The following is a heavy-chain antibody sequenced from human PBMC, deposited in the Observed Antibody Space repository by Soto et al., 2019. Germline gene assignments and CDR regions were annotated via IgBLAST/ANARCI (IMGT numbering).Heavy chain of an antibody. V-gene: IGHV3-23*01. J-gene: IGHJ4*02. CDR3: AKDAPDYYDSSGYSSSD. CDR2: ISGSGGST. CDR1: GFTFSSYA. Sequence: EVQLLESGGGLVQPGGSLRLSCAASGFTFSSYAMSWVRQAPGKGLEWVSAISGSGGSTYYADSVKGRFTISRDNSKNPLYLQMNSLRAEDTAVYYCAKDAPDYYDSSGYSSSDWGQGTLVTVSS. D-gene: IGHD3-22*01.